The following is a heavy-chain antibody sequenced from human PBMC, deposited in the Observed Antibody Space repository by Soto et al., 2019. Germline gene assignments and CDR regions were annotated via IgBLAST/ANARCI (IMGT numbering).Heavy chain of an antibody. CDR1: GGSISTYY. J-gene: IGHJ5*02. V-gene: IGHV4-59*12. CDR2: IYYTGGT. CDR3: ARDPAP. Sequence: SETLSLTCTVSGGSISTYYWSWIRLIPGKGLEWIGYIYYTGGTKYSPSLKSRVTISVDTSKNQFSLKLTSVTAADTAVYYCARDPAPWGQGTLVTVSS.